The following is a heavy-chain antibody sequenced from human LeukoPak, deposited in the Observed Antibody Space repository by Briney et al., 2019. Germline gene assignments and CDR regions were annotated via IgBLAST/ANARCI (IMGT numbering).Heavy chain of an antibody. J-gene: IGHJ4*02. Sequence: GGSLRLSCAASGFTFSSYNMNWVRQAPGKGLEWVSYISSSSAIYYADSVKGRFTISRDNAKNSLSLQMNSLRDEDTAVYYCARDYWYFDGGQGTLVTVS. V-gene: IGHV3-48*02. CDR3: ARDYWYFD. CDR2: ISSSSAI. D-gene: IGHD3-9*01. CDR1: GFTFSSYN.